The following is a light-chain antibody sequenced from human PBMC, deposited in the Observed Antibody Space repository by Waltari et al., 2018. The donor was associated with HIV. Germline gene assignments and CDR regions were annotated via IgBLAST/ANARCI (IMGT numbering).Light chain of an antibody. CDR3: SSYTSSSTWV. V-gene: IGLV2-14*01. J-gene: IGLJ3*02. CDR2: EVS. CDR1: SSAVGGYNS. Sequence: QSALTQPASVSGSPGQSITISCTGTSSAVGGYNSVSWYQHPPGNAPKLIIYEVSYRPSGVSDRFSGSKSGNTASLTISGLQAEDETDYYCSSYTSSSTWVFGGGTKLTVL.